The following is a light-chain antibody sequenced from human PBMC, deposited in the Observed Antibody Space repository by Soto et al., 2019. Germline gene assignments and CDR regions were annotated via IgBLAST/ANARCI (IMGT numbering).Light chain of an antibody. J-gene: IGKJ1*01. V-gene: IGKV3-20*01. CDR2: GAS. Sequence: IMLTQAPGTLSLSPGERATLCCRASQSVSSTYLAWYQLKPGQAPRLLIYGASSRATGVPYRFSGSGSGTEFTLTISRLEPDDFAVYYCQQYGSSPRTFGQGTKVDIK. CDR3: QQYGSSPRT. CDR1: QSVSSTY.